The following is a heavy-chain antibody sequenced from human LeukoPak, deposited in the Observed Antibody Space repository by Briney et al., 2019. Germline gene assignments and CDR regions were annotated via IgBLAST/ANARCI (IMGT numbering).Heavy chain of an antibody. CDR3: ARSGTYYDILTGYSPFDY. D-gene: IGHD3-9*01. CDR1: GGTFSSYA. J-gene: IGHJ4*02. V-gene: IGHV1-69*01. CDR2: IIPIFGTA. Sequence: SVKVSCKPSGGTFSSYAISWVRQAPGQGLEWVGGIIPIFGTANYAQKFQGRVTITADESTSTAYMELSSLRSEDTAVYYCARSGTYYDILTGYSPFDYWGQGTLVTVSS.